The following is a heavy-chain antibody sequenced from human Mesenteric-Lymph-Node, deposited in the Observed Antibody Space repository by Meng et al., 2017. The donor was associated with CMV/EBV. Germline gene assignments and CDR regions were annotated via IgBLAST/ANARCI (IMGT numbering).Heavy chain of an antibody. J-gene: IGHJ5*02. V-gene: IGHV3-7*01. CDR3: ARESGFRRVVRRDWFDP. Sequence: GGSLRLSCAASGFTVSSNYMSWVRQAPGKGLEWVANIKQDGSEKYYVDSVKGRFTISRDNAKNSLYLQMNSLRAEDTAVYYCARESGFRRVVRRDWFDPWGQGTLVTVSS. CDR1: GFTVSSNY. CDR2: IKQDGSEK. D-gene: IGHD3-3*01.